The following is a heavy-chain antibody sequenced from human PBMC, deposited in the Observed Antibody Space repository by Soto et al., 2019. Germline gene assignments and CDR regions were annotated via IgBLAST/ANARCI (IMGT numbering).Heavy chain of an antibody. CDR1: GGTFSSYA. V-gene: IGHV1-69*04. CDR3: ARDPSNEYGGDTFDY. Sequence: GASVKFSCKASGGTFSSYAIHWVRQAPGQGLEWLGKIIPSYDRTNYAQKFQGRVTVTADTYTTTAYMELSSLRSDDTAVYYCARDPSNEYGGDTFDYWGHGTLVTVSS. J-gene: IGHJ4*01. D-gene: IGHD2-21*02. CDR2: IIPSYDRT.